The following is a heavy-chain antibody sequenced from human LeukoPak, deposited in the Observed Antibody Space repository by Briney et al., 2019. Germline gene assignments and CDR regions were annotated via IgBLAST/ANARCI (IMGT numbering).Heavy chain of an antibody. CDR3: AKDIQLST. V-gene: IGHV3-23*01. J-gene: IGHJ3*01. CDR1: GFTFNTYA. Sequence: GGSLRLSCAASGFTFNTYAMSWVRQAPGKGLEWVSSMSGSGSSTYYADSVKGRFTISRDNSKNTLSLQMNSLRVEDTAMYFCAKDIQLSTWGLGTMVTVSS. D-gene: IGHD5-24*01. CDR2: MSGSGSST.